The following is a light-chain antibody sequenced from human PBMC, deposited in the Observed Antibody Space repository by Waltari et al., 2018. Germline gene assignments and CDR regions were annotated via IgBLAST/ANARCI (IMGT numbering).Light chain of an antibody. CDR1: SSDVGAYNS. V-gene: IGLV2-14*03. CDR2: DVS. CDR3: SSYTVSSTVV. Sequence: QSALTQPASVSGSPGQSITLSCTGTSSDVGAYNSVSWYQQHPGKAPKLMIYDVSNRPSGVSNRFSGSKSGNTASLTISGLQAEDEADYYCSSYTVSSTVVFGGGTKVTVL. J-gene: IGLJ2*01.